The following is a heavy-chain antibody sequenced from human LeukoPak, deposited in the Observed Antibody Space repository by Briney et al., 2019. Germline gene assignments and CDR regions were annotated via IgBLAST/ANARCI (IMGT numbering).Heavy chain of an antibody. J-gene: IGHJ4*02. CDR1: GFTFSSYG. V-gene: IGHV3-30*02. D-gene: IGHD3-22*01. Sequence: LRLSYAASGFTFSSYGMHWVRQAPGKGLEWVSFIRYDGSNKYYADSVKGRFTISRDNSKNTLYLQMNSLRDEDTAVYYCAKDRLSITMIVVVRGGSWGQGTLVTVSA. CDR2: IRYDGSNK. CDR3: AKDRLSITMIVVVRGGS.